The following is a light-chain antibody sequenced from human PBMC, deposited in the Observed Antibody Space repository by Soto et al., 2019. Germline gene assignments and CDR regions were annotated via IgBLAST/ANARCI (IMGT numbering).Light chain of an antibody. Sequence: QSALTQPASVSGSPGQSITISCTGSSSDVGGYNYVSWYQNHPGTAPKLMIYEVSNRPSGVSNRFSGSKSGNTASLTISGLQAEDEADYYCSSYTSSSALVVGGGTKLTVL. J-gene: IGLJ2*01. CDR2: EVS. CDR3: SSYTSSSALV. CDR1: SSDVGGYNY. V-gene: IGLV2-14*01.